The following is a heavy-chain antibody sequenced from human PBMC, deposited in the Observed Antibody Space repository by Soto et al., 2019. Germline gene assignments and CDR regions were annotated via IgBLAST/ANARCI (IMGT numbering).Heavy chain of an antibody. J-gene: IGHJ5*01. V-gene: IGHV4-30-4*01. Sequence: SETLSLTCSVSGDSISTVDYFWAWIRQPPGQALEYIGYIYKSATTYYNPSFESRVAISLDTSKSQFSLNVTSVTAADTAVYFCARGRYCLTGRCFPNWFDSWGQGTLVTAPQ. CDR3: ARGRYCLTGRCFPNWFDS. CDR1: GDSISTVDYF. CDR2: IYKSATT. D-gene: IGHD2-15*01.